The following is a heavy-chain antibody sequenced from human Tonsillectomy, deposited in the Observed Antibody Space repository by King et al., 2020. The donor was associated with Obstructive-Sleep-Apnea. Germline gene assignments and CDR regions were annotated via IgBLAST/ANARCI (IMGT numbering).Heavy chain of an antibody. D-gene: IGHD3-10*01. CDR1: GFTFSNYA. Sequence: VQLVESGGGLVQPGGSLRLSSAASGFTFSNYAMSWVRQAPGKGLEGVSAISGSGGSTYYADSGEGRFTISRDNSKNTLYLQMNSLRAEDTAVYYCAKDLENTYYYGSGRGGFDYWGQGTLVTVSS. V-gene: IGHV3-23*04. J-gene: IGHJ4*02. CDR2: ISGSGGST. CDR3: AKDLENTYYYGSGRGGFDY.